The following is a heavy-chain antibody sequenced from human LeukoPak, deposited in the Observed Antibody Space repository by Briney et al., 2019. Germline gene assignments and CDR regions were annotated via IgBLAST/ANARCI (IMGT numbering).Heavy chain of an antibody. CDR3: VRGGQGRDDYFDY. CDR2: IGGGDRI. V-gene: IGHV3-48*04. Sequence: GGSLRLSGAASGFSFRSYSMNGVRQSPGKGLEWISYIGGGDRIYYADSMRGRFTISRDNAKNSVYLQMNSLRVEDTAVYYCVRGGQGRDDYFDYWGQGTLVTVSS. CDR1: GFSFRSYS. J-gene: IGHJ4*02.